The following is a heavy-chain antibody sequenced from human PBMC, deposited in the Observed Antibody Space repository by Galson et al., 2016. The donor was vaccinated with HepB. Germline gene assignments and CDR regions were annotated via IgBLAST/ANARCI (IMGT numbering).Heavy chain of an antibody. V-gene: IGHV1-2*02. D-gene: IGHD3-3*01. CDR1: GYTFTGYY. J-gene: IGHJ4*02. CDR2: INPNSGGT. Sequence: SVKVSCKASGYTFTGYYIHWVRQAPGQGLEWMGWINPNSGGTNYAQRFQGRVTVIRDTSITTTYMELRRLIFDDTAVYYCVRGGTEWLMLDYWGQGTLVTVSS. CDR3: VRGGTEWLMLDY.